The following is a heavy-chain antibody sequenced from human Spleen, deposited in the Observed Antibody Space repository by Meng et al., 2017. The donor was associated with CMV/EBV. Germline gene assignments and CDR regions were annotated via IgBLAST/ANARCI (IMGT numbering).Heavy chain of an antibody. CDR2: ISGSGGIT. D-gene: IGHD3-22*01. CDR1: GFTFSSYG. V-gene: IGHV3-23*01. CDR3: AKVVVPGAKNFDY. J-gene: IGHJ4*02. Sequence: CADSGFTFSSYGLNWVRQAPGKGLEWVSVISGSGGITYYADSVKGRFTISRDNSKNTLYLQMDSLKAEDTAVYYCAKVVVPGAKNFDYWGQGTLVTVSS.